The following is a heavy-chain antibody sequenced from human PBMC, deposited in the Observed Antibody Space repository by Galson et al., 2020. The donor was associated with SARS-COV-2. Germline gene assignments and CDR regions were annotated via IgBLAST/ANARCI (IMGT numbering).Heavy chain of an antibody. V-gene: IGHV3-66*01. CDR1: GFNVINNH. Sequence: TGGSLRLSCAASGFNVINNHVKWVRQAPGKGLECVSVIYGNGNTYYADSVKGRFTISRDNSRNTVFLQLNSLTVEDTAVYYCAGYGGNSRWGQGTLVTVSS. CDR2: IYGNGNT. D-gene: IGHD2-21*01. J-gene: IGHJ4*02. CDR3: AGYGGNSR.